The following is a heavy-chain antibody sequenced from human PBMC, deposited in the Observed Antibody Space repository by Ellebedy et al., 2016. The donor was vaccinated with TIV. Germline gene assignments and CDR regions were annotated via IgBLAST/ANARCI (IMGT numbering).Heavy chain of an antibody. CDR1: GFTFSSYA. D-gene: IGHD3-10*01. Sequence: GESLKISXAASGFTFSSYAMHWVRQAPGKGLEWVAVISYDGSNKYYADSVKGRFTISRDNSKNTLYLQMNSLRAEDTAVYYCARDTWFGELSEYGMDVWGQGTTVTVSS. J-gene: IGHJ6*02. CDR2: ISYDGSNK. CDR3: ARDTWFGELSEYGMDV. V-gene: IGHV3-30-3*01.